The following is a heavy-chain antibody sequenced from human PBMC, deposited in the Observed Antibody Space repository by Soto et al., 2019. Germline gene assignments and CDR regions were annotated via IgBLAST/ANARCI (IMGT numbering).Heavy chain of an antibody. Sequence: GGSLRLSCAASGFTFSSYAMSWVRQAPGKGLVWVSRINSDGSSTSYADSVKGRFTISRDNAKNTLYLQMNSLRAEDTSVYYCAKEGGLSGSYYISSSYYFDYWGQGTLVTVSS. CDR3: AKEGGLSGSYYISSSYYFDY. D-gene: IGHD1-26*01. CDR2: INSDGSST. V-gene: IGHV3-74*01. J-gene: IGHJ4*02. CDR1: GFTFSSYA.